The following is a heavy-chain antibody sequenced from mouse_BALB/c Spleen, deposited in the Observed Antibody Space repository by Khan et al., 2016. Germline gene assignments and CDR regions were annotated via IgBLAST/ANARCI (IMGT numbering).Heavy chain of an antibody. V-gene: IGHV3-1*02. CDR3: TRGDYDGSGY. D-gene: IGHD1-1*01. J-gene: IGHJ2*01. CDR2: IHYSGST. Sequence: EVQLQESGPDLVKPSQSLSLTCTVTGYSITSGYSWHWIRQFPGNKLEWMAYIHYSGSTNYNPSLKSRISITRDTSKNQFFLQLISVTTEDTATYDGTRGDYDGSGYWGQGTTLTVSS. CDR1: GYSITSGYS.